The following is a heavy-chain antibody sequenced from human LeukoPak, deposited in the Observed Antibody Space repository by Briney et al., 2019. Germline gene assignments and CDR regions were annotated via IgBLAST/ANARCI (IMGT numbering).Heavy chain of an antibody. Sequence: PSGTLPFPGTAPVAPFRGPTWTGIRSPPGKGLEWIGYIYYSGSTNYNPSLKSRVTMSVDTSKNHFSLKVSSVTAADTAVYYCARMRDWFDPWGQGTLVTVSS. CDR1: VAPFRGPT. J-gene: IGHJ5*02. CDR3: ARMRDWFDP. V-gene: IGHV4-59*11. CDR2: IYYSGST.